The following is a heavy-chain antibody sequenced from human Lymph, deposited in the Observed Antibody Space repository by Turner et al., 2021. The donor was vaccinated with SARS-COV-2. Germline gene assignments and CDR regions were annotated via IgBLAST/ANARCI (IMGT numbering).Heavy chain of an antibody. CDR3: ARDNPHDAFDI. CDR1: GFNVSSTY. Sequence: EVQLVETVGGLIQPVGSLRLSCAASGFNVSSTYMSWVRQAPGKGLEWVSVIYSGGSTFYADSVRGRFTISRDNSKNTLYLQMNSLRAEDTAVYYCARDNPHDAFDIWGQGTMVTVSS. J-gene: IGHJ3*02. V-gene: IGHV3-53*02. CDR2: IYSGGST.